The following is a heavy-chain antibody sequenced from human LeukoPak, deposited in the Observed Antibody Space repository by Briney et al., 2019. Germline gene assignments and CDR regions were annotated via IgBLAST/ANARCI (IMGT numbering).Heavy chain of an antibody. CDR3: SIFLWPDAYGGNFRFGY. D-gene: IGHD4-23*01. J-gene: IGHJ4*01. V-gene: IGHV1-18*01. CDR2: ISAYNGNT. CDR1: GYTCTSYG. Sequence: ASVKVSCKASGYTCTSYGISWVRQAPGQGLEWMGWISAYNGNTNYAQKLQGRVTMTTDTSTSTAYMELRSLRSDNTAVYHCSIFLWPDAYGGNFRFGYRGQGNPVNGSS.